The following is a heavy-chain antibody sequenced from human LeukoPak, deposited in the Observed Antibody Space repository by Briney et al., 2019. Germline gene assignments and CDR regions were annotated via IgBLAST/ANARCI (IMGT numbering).Heavy chain of an antibody. CDR1: GFTFSSYG. CDR2: IWYDGSNK. Sequence: PGGSLRLSCAASGFTFSSYGMHWVRQAPGKGLEWVAVIWYDGSNKYYADSVKGRFTISRDNSKNTLYLQMNSLRAEDTAVYYCARDCWPYSYYCYGMDVWGQGTTVTVSS. CDR3: ARDCWPYSYYCYGMDV. V-gene: IGHV3-33*01. D-gene: IGHD4-11*01. J-gene: IGHJ6*02.